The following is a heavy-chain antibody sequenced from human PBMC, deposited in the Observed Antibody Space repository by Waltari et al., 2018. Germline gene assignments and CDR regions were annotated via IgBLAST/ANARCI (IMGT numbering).Heavy chain of an antibody. V-gene: IGHV3-30*02. J-gene: IGHJ6*03. D-gene: IGHD4-4*01. CDR2: IRYDGNSK. CDR1: GFAFSTYG. Sequence: QVQLVESGGGVVQPGGSLRLSCAASGFAFSTYGMHWVRQAPGKVLEWVALIRYDGNSKNNADSVKGRFTISRANSKNTLSLQVNSLGAEDTAVYYCAKDPYSNYDSYYSYMDVWGKGTTVTISS. CDR3: AKDPYSNYDSYYSYMDV.